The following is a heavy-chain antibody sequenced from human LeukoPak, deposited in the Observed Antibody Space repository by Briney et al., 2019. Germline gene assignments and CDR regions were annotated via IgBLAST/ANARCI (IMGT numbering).Heavy chain of an antibody. CDR1: GYTFTGYY. V-gene: IGHV1-2*02. CDR3: ATSANGYSYGYADY. Sequence: ASVKVFCKASGYTFTGYYMHWVRHAPGQGLEWMGWINPNSGGTNYAQKFQGRVTMTRDTSISTAYMELSRLRSDDTAVYYCATSANGYSYGYADYWGQGTLVTVSS. D-gene: IGHD5-18*01. J-gene: IGHJ4*02. CDR2: INPNSGGT.